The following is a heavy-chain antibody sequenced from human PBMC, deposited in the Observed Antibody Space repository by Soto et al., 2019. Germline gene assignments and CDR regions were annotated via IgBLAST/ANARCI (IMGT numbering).Heavy chain of an antibody. V-gene: IGHV3-74*01. CDR3: ARDRHDYHFWSGNPRGHFDL. D-gene: IGHD3-3*01. J-gene: IGHJ2*01. Sequence: GGSLRLSCAASGFTLRDHWMHWVRQVPGKGLVWVARINDDGSRTRYADSVKGRFTISRDNAENTLYLRINSLRAEDTAVYYCARDRHDYHFWSGNPRGHFDLWGRGTLVTVSS. CDR2: INDDGSRT. CDR1: GFTLRDHW.